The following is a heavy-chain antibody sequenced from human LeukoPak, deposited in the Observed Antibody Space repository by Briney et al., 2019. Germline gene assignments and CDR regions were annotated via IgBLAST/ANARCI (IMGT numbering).Heavy chain of an antibody. J-gene: IGHJ5*02. V-gene: IGHV4-39*07. CDR2: IFYNGTT. CDR3: ARVIKYYYDTTHYYDWFDP. D-gene: IGHD3-22*01. Sequence: SETLSLTCTVSGGSISSNSYYWGWIRQPPGKAMEWIGSIFYNGTTKYNPSLKSRVTISIDTSKSQLSLRLSSVTAADTAIYYCARVIKYYYDTTHYYDWFDPWGRGTLVTVSS. CDR1: GGSISSNSYY.